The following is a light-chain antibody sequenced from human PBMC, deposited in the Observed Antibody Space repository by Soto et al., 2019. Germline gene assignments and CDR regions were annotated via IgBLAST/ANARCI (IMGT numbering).Light chain of an antibody. V-gene: IGLV7-43*01. J-gene: IGLJ1*01. CDR1: TGALNGGHY. CDR3: LIYYAGSSI. Sequence: QAAFTQEPSLTVSPGCPGTLTCVSSTGALNGGHYPSWIQQKPGQAPRPLIYKTTNKYSWTPARFSGSLFGGKPSLTLSDVQPEDEADYYCLIYYAGSSIFGTGTKVTVL. CDR2: KTT.